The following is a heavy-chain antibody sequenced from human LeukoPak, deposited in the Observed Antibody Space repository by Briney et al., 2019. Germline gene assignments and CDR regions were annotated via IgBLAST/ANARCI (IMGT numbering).Heavy chain of an antibody. D-gene: IGHD2-2*01. CDR3: ARAPAPAAHFDY. V-gene: IGHV1-8*03. CDR1: VYTFTSYD. Sequence: ASVKVSCKASVYTFTSYDINSVRQATGQGLEWMGWMNPNSGNTDYAQKFKGRVTITRNTSISTAYMELSSLRSEDTAVYYCARAPAPAAHFDYWGQGTLVTVSS. CDR2: MNPNSGNT. J-gene: IGHJ4*02.